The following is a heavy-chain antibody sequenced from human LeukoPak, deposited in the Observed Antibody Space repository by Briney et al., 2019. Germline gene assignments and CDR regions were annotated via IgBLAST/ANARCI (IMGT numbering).Heavy chain of an antibody. D-gene: IGHD3-10*01. V-gene: IGHV4-59*12. Sequence: SETLSLTCTVSGDSISSYYWSWIRQPPGKGLEWIGYIYYSGSTNYNPSLKSRVTISVDTSKIQFSLKLSSVTAADTAVYFCARDRVLRDYMGVWGKGTTVTVSS. CDR1: GDSISSYY. CDR2: IYYSGST. J-gene: IGHJ6*03. CDR3: ARDRVLRDYMGV.